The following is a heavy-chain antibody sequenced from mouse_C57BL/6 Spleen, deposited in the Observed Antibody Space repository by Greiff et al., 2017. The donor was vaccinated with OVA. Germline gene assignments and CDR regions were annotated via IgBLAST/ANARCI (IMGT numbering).Heavy chain of an antibody. D-gene: IGHD2-1*01. Sequence: EVQVVESGGGLVKPGGSLKLSCAASGFTFSDYGMHWVRQAPEKGLEWVAYISSGSSTIYYADTVKGRFTISRDNAKNTLFLQMTSLRSEDTAMYYCARGGNYFAYWGQGTLVTVSA. CDR2: ISSGSSTI. J-gene: IGHJ3*01. CDR1: GFTFSDYG. V-gene: IGHV5-17*01. CDR3: ARGGNYFAY.